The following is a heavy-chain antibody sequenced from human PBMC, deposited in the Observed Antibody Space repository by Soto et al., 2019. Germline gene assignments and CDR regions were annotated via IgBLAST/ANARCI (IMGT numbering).Heavy chain of an antibody. D-gene: IGHD3-16*01. CDR2: ISAYNGNT. Sequence: QVQLVQSGAEVKKPGASVKVSCKASGYTFTSYGISWVRQAPGQGLEWLGWISAYNGNTNYAQKLQGRVTMTTDTSSSTAYMELRSLRSDDTAVYYCARDGALGENYYRYGMDVWGQGTTVTVSS. CDR3: ARDGALGENYYRYGMDV. V-gene: IGHV1-18*01. CDR1: GYTFTSYG. J-gene: IGHJ6*02.